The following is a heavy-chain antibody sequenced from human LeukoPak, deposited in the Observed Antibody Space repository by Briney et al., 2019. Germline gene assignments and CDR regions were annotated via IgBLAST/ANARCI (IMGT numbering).Heavy chain of an antibody. D-gene: IGHD3-3*01. J-gene: IGHJ5*02. CDR2: INPNSGGT. V-gene: IGHV1-2*02. Sequence: ASVKVSCKASGYTFTGYYMHWVRQAPGQGLEWMGWINPNSGGTNYAQKFQGRVTMTRDMSTSTDYMELSSLRSDDTAVYYCARGSGYVAHYTSNWFDPWGQGTLVTVSS. CDR3: ARGSGYVAHYTSNWFDP. CDR1: GYTFTGYY.